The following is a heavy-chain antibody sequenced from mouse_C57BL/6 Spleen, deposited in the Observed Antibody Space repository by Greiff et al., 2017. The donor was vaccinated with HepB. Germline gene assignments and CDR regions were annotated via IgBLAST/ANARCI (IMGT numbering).Heavy chain of an antibody. CDR3: ARRGILLPRDGFDY. CDR2: INPNNGGT. V-gene: IGHV1-26*01. Sequence: EVKLQQSGPELVKPGASVKISCKASGYTFTDYYMNWVKQSHGKSLEWIGDINPNNGGTSYNQKFKGKATLTVDKSSSTAYMELRSLTSEDSAVYYCARRGILLPRDGFDYWGQGTTLTVSS. J-gene: IGHJ2*01. CDR1: GYTFTDYY. D-gene: IGHD1-1*01.